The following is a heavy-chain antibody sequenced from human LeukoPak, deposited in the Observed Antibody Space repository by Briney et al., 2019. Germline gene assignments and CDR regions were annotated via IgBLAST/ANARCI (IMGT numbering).Heavy chain of an antibody. Sequence: ASVKVSCKASGYTFTGYYMHWVRQAPGQGLEWMGWISAYNGNTNYAQKLQGRVTMTTDTSTSTAYMELRSLRSDDTAVYYCARGRGSYYPSDYWGQGTLVTVSS. CDR3: ARGRGSYYPSDY. V-gene: IGHV1-18*04. D-gene: IGHD1-26*01. CDR2: ISAYNGNT. CDR1: GYTFTGYY. J-gene: IGHJ4*02.